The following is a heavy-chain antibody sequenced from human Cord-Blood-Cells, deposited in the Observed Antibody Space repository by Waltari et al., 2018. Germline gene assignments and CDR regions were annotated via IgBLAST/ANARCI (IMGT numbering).Heavy chain of an antibody. Sequence: QVQLQESAPGLVKPSQTLSLTCTVSGGSTSSGAYYCSWIRQPPGKGLEWIGYIDDSGSTYYNPSLKSRVTISVDTSKNQFSLKLSSVTAADTAVYYCARGKKETDAFDIWGQGTMVTVSS. V-gene: IGHV4-30-4*01. CDR2: IDDSGST. CDR1: GGSTSSGAYY. CDR3: ARGKKETDAFDI. J-gene: IGHJ3*02.